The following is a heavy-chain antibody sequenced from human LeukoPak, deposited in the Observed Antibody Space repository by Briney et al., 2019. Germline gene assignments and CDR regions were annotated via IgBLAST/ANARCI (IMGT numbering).Heavy chain of an antibody. CDR3: ARRGKNYGSWFDP. CDR1: GGTFSSYA. Sequence: GASVKVSCKASGGTFSSYAISWVRQAPGQGLEWMGGIIPIFGTANYAQKFQGRVTMTTDTSTSTAYMELRSLRSDDTAVYYCARRGKNYGSWFDPWGQGTLVTVSS. CDR2: IIPIFGTA. V-gene: IGHV1-69*05. D-gene: IGHD3-10*01. J-gene: IGHJ5*02.